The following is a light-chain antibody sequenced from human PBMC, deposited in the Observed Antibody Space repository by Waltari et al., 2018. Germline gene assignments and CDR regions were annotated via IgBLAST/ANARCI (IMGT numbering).Light chain of an antibody. Sequence: YQQPPRKAPNLMIFDVSYRPSGISNLFSGSKSVNTASLTISGLQAEDETDYYCSSYISSDTLELFGGETSLTVL. CDR2: DVS. V-gene: IGLV2-14*03. J-gene: IGLJ2*01. CDR3: SSYISSDTLEL.